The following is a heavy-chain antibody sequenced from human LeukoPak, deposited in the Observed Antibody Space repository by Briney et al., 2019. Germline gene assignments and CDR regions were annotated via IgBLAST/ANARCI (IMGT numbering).Heavy chain of an antibody. J-gene: IGHJ6*04. V-gene: IGHV3-23*01. D-gene: IGHD3-10*02. Sequence: GGTLRLSCAASGFTFNSYGMSWVRQAPGKGLEWVSAISGSGGSTYYADSVKGRFTISRDNAKNSLYLQMNSLRAEDTAVYYRAELGITMIGGVWGKGTTVTISS. CDR3: AELGITMIGGV. CDR2: ISGSGGST. CDR1: GFTFNSYG.